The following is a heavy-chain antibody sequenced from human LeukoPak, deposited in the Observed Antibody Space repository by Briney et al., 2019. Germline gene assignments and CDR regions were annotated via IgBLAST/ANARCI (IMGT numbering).Heavy chain of an antibody. V-gene: IGHV3-30*04. D-gene: IGHD1-1*01. CDR1: GFTFRRSA. CDR3: ARDGGYWNDFDY. Sequence: GSLRLSCAASGFTFRRSAIHWVRQAPGKGLEWVAVINTDGTKKYYADSVKGRFTVSRDNSKNTVALEMTSLGPEDAGVYYCARDGGYWNDFDYWGQGTLVTVSS. CDR2: INTDGTKK. J-gene: IGHJ4*02.